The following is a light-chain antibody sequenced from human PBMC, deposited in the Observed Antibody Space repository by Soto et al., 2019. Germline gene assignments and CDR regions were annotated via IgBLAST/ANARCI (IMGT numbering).Light chain of an antibody. Sequence: QSALTQPASVSGSPGQSITISCTGTSSDVGGYNYVSWYQQHPGKAPKLIIYEVSNRPSGVSNLFSGSKSGNTASLTISGLQAEDEADYYCSSYTPRSTLFGGGTKLTVL. CDR3: SSYTPRSTL. J-gene: IGLJ2*01. V-gene: IGLV2-14*01. CDR2: EVS. CDR1: SSDVGGYNY.